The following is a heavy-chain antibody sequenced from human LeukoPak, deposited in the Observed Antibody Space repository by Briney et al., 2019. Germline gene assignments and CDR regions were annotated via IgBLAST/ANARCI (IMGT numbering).Heavy chain of an antibody. CDR2: IYSGGST. Sequence: TGGSLRLSCAASGFTVSSNYTSWVRQAPGKGLEWVSVIYSGGSTYYADSVKGRFTISRDNAKNSLYLQMNSLRAEDTAVHYCARDQYYYDSSGYSYWGQGTLVTVSS. D-gene: IGHD3-22*01. V-gene: IGHV3-53*01. CDR1: GFTVSSNY. CDR3: ARDQYYYDSSGYSY. J-gene: IGHJ4*02.